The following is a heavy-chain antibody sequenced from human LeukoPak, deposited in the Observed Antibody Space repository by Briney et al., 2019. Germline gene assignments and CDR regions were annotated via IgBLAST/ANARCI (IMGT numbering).Heavy chain of an antibody. CDR1: GGTFSSYA. V-gene: IGHV1-69*05. CDR2: IIPIFGTA. D-gene: IGHD5-12*01. Sequence: GASVKVSCKASGGTFSSYAISWVRQAPGQGLEWMGGIIPIFGTANYAQKFQGRVTITTDESTSTAYMELSSLRSEDTAVYYCARDRRGYSGYDSYYYYYYMDVWGKGTTVTVSS. CDR3: ARDRRGYSGYDSYYYYYYMDV. J-gene: IGHJ6*03.